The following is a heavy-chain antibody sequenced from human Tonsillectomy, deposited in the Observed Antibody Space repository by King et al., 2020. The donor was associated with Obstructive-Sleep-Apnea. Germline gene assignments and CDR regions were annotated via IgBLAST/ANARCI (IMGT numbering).Heavy chain of an antibody. CDR3: AHRRLELGIPDY. V-gene: IGHV2-5*01. CDR1: GFSLSTSGVG. J-gene: IGHJ4*02. Sequence: ITLKESGPTLVKPTQTLTLTCTFSGFSLSTSGVGVGWSRQPPGKALEWLALIYWNDVKRYSPSLKSRLTITKDTSKNQVVLTMTNIDPVDTATYYCAHRRLELGIPDYWGQGTLVTVSS. D-gene: IGHD7-27*01. CDR2: IYWNDVK.